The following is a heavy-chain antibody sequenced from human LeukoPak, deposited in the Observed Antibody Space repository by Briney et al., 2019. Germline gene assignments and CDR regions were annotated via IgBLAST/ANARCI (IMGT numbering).Heavy chain of an antibody. CDR3: ARGRRWELPTTNYYYYYYMDV. CDR2: IYSGGST. J-gene: IGHJ6*03. CDR1: GFIFSDSY. D-gene: IGHD1-26*01. Sequence: GGSLRLSCAASGFIFSDSYMSWVRQAPGKGLEWVSVIYSGGSTYYADSVKGRFTISRDYSKNTLNFQMNSLRVEDTAVYYCARGRRWELPTTNYYYYYYMDVWGKGTTVTVSS. V-gene: IGHV3-53*01.